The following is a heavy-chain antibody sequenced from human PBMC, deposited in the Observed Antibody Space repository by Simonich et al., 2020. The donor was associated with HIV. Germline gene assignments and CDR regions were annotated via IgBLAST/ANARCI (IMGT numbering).Heavy chain of an antibody. Sequence: QVHLQQWDAGLLKPSETLSLTCAVYGESFSSYYWTWIRQPPGKGLEWIGEINHSGSPNYTPALESRVTISIDTSKNQFSLKLRFVTAADTAVYYCARREGFWFDPWGQGALVLVSS. J-gene: IGHJ5*02. CDR1: GESFSSYY. CDR3: ARREGFWFDP. CDR2: INHSGSP. V-gene: IGHV4-34*01.